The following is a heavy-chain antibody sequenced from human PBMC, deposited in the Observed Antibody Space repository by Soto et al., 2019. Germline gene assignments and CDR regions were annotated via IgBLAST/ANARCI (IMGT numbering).Heavy chain of an antibody. V-gene: IGHV4-4*07. CDR3: AREVYASGWNYDY. CDR2: VPTSGSS. D-gene: IGHD1-7*01. J-gene: IGHJ4*02. CDR1: GGSISPHY. Sequence: QVQLRESGTGLVKPSETLSLTCNVSGGSISPHYVNWIRQPAGKGLDWIGRVPTSGSSDYIPSLKSRVTMSMSTSKKKLSLKLNSVTAAYTAVYYGAREVYASGWNYDYWGQGILVALSS.